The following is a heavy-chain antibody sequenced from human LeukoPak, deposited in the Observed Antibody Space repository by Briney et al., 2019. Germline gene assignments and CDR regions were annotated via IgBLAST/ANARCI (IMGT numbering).Heavy chain of an antibody. D-gene: IGHD3-3*01. V-gene: IGHV4-34*01. J-gene: IGHJ6*02. CDR3: ARGRRITIFGVATPPHYYYYYGMDV. Sequence: SETLSLTCAVYGGSFSGYYWSWIRQPPGKGLEWIGEINHSGSTSYNPSLKSRVTISVDTSKNQFSLKLSSVTAADTAVYYCARGRRITIFGVATPPHYYYYYGMDVWGQGTTVTVSS. CDR1: GGSFSGYY. CDR2: INHSGST.